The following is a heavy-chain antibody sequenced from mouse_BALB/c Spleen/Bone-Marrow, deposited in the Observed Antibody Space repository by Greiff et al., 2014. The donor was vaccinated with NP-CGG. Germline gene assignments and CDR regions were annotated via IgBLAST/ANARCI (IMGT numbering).Heavy chain of an antibody. CDR3: ARWEYYAMDY. Sequence: EVQVVESGAELVKPGASVKLSCTASGFNIKDTYMHWAKQRPEQGLEWIGRIDPANGNTKYDPKFQGKATITADTSSNTAYLQLSSLSSEDTAVYYCARWEYYAMDYWGQGTSVTVSS. J-gene: IGHJ4*01. CDR1: GFNIKDTY. V-gene: IGHV14-3*02. CDR2: IDPANGNT. D-gene: IGHD4-1*01.